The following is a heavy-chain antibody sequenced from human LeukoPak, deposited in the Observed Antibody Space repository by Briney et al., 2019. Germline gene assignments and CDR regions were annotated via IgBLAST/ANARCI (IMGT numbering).Heavy chain of an antibody. V-gene: IGHV4-38-2*02. D-gene: IGHD6-19*01. Sequence: SETLSLTCTVSGYSISGGYYWGWIRQPPGKGLEWIGTIFQSVSTYYNPSLKSRVTTSVDTSKNQFSLKLSSVTAADTAVYYCARNNSNGFDFWGQGNLVTVSS. J-gene: IGHJ4*02. CDR1: GYSISGGYY. CDR3: ARNNSNGFDF. CDR2: IFQSVST.